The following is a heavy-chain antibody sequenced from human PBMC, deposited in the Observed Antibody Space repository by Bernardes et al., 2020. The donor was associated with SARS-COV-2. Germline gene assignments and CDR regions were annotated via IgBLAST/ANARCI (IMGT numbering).Heavy chain of an antibody. CDR1: GFTFSSYD. V-gene: IGHV3-13*01. CDR2: IGTAGDT. CDR3: ARGGIAVAGIDYYYGMDV. J-gene: IGHJ6*04. Sequence: GGSLRLSCAASGFTFSSYDMHWVRQATGKGLEWVSAIGTAGDTYYPGSVKGRFTISRENAKNSLYLQMNSLRAGDTAVYYCARGGIAVAGIDYYYGMDVWCEGTTVTVAP. D-gene: IGHD6-19*01.